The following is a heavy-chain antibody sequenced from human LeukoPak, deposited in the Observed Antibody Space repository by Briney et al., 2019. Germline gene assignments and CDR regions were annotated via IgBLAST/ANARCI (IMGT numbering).Heavy chain of an antibody. CDR2: ISYNGRSI. CDR3: ARDGSYYYDSSGYWYYYMDV. V-gene: IGHV3-48*03. D-gene: IGHD3-22*01. CDR1: GFIFSTYE. J-gene: IGHJ6*03. Sequence: PGGSLRLSCAASGFIFSTYEMNWVRQAPGKGLEWLSYISYNGRSIFYADSVKGRFTISRDNAKNSLYLQMNSLRAEDTAVYYCARDGSYYYDSSGYWYYYMDVWGKGTTVTVSS.